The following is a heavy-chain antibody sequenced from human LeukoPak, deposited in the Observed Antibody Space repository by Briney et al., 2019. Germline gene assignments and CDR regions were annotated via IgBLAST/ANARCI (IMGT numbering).Heavy chain of an antibody. Sequence: ASVTVSLTSSAYTFTVYYMHLVRQPPGQGVEWVGWINTNSGGRNYAQKLQGRVTMTRDTSISTPYMELSRLRSDDTAVYYCARYLYSSSWYASHPLFDPWGQGTLVTVSS. J-gene: IGHJ5*02. D-gene: IGHD6-13*01. CDR3: ARYLYSSSWYASHPLFDP. CDR1: AYTFTVYY. V-gene: IGHV1-2*02. CDR2: INTNSGGR.